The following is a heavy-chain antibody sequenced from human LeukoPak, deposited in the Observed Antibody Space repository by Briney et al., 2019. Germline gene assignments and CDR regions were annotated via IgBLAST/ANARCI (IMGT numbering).Heavy chain of an antibody. CDR1: GGSVSSGSYY. CDR3: ASKRGSGSPFDY. CDR2: IYYSGST. D-gene: IGHD1-26*01. J-gene: IGHJ4*02. V-gene: IGHV4-61*01. Sequence: PSETLSLTCTVSGGSVSSGSYYWSWIRQPPGEGLEWIGYIYYSGSTTYNPSLNSRVTISVDTSKNQFSLKLSSVTAADTAVYYCASKRGSGSPFDYWGQGTLVTVSS.